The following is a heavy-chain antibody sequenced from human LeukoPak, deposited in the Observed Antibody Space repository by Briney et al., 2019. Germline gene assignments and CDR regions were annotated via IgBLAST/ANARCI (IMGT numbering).Heavy chain of an antibody. V-gene: IGHV3-53*04. CDR2: IYSAGTT. Sequence: GGSLRLSCAASGFTVSDNYMSWVRQAPGKGLEWVSVIYSAGTTYYADSVKGRFTISRQNPENTLFLQMNSLRPEDTAVYYCARVLGYDSSGYYRGYFDYWGQGTLVTVSS. CDR1: GFTVSDNY. CDR3: ARVLGYDSSGYYRGYFDY. J-gene: IGHJ4*02. D-gene: IGHD3-22*01.